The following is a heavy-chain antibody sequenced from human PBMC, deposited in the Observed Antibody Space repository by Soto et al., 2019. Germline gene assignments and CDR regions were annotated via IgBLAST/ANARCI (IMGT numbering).Heavy chain of an antibody. Sequence: QLQLQESGPGLVKPSETLSLTCTVSGGSISSSSYYWGWIRQPPGKGLEWIGSIYYSGSTYYNPSLKSRVTITLDTSKHQPSLKLSSVPAADTAVYYCARQYGSGSYDDPEDDYCYDGMDVWGPGTPVPVSS. D-gene: IGHD3-10*01. J-gene: IGHJ6*02. CDR3: ARQYGSGSYDDPEDDYCYDGMDV. CDR2: IYYSGST. CDR1: GGSISSSSYY. V-gene: IGHV4-39*01.